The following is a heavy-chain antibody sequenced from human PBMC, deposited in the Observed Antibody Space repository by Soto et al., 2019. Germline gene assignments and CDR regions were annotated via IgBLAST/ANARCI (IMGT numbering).Heavy chain of an antibody. J-gene: IGHJ5*02. D-gene: IGHD3-3*01. CDR2: ISYDGSNK. Sequence: GGSLRLSCAASGFTFSSYAMHWVRQAPGKGLEWVAVISYDGSNKYYADSVKGRFTISRDNSKNTLYLQMNSLRAEDTAVYYCAREAQGSITIFGVVIQGSKRWFDPWGQGTLVTVSS. CDR3: AREAQGSITIFGVVIQGSKRWFDP. V-gene: IGHV3-30-3*01. CDR1: GFTFSSYA.